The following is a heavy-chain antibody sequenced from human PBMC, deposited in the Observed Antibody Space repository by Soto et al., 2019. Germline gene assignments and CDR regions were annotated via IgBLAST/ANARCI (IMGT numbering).Heavy chain of an antibody. CDR3: ARVATPISRNDH. CDR2: INSDASHT. CDR1: GFTFSTYW. Sequence: GGSLRLSCAASGFTFSTYWMHWIRQVPGKGLEWVSRINSDASHTYYADSVKGRFTISRDNAKNSLYLQMNSLRPEDTAVYYCARVATPISRNDHWGQGTLVTVAS. V-gene: IGHV3-74*01. D-gene: IGHD2-2*02. J-gene: IGHJ4*02.